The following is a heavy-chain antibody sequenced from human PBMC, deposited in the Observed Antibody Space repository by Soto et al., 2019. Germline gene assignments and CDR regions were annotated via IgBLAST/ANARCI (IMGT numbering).Heavy chain of an antibody. CDR2: IFQNGET. CDR3: AKDRQPDGIWTFDY. J-gene: IGHJ4*02. D-gene: IGHD3-9*01. CDR1: GFTLSTYT. V-gene: IGHV3-23*01. Sequence: GGSLRLSCAASGFTLSTYTMNWVRQAPGKGLEWVSGIFQNGETFYTGSVKGRFTVSRDDYKNMVYLQMDSLRADDTALYYCAKDRQPDGIWTFDYWGQGILVTVSS.